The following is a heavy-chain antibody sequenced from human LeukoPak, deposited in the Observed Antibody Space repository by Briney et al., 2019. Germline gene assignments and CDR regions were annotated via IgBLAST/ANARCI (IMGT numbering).Heavy chain of an antibody. J-gene: IGHJ4*02. CDR1: GFTFSSYA. CDR2: ISGSGGST. Sequence: GGSLRLFCAASGFTFSSYAMSWVRQAPGKGLEWVSAISGSGGSTYYADSVKGRFTISRDNSKNTLYLQMNSLRAEDTAVYYCARAQYSSSWYYFDYWGQGTLVTVSS. V-gene: IGHV3-23*01. D-gene: IGHD6-13*01. CDR3: ARAQYSSSWYYFDY.